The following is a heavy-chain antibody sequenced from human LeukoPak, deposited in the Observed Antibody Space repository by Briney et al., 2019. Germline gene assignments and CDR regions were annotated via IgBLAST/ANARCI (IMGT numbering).Heavy chain of an antibody. J-gene: IGHJ4*02. V-gene: IGHV3-9*01. CDR1: GFTFDDYA. Sequence: GGSLRLSCAASGFTFDDYAMHWVRQAPGKGLEWVSGISWNSGSIGYADSVKGRFTISRDNSKNTLYLHMNSLRAEDTAVYYCVSSGCCDFWSGTNWGQGTLVTVSS. CDR2: ISWNSGSI. D-gene: IGHD3-3*01. CDR3: VSSGCCDFWSGTN.